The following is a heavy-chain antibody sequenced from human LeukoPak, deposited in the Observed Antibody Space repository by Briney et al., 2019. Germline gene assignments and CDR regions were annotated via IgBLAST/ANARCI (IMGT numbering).Heavy chain of an antibody. D-gene: IGHD1-26*01. CDR3: AIHEGPYSGSYSFDY. CDR1: GGSFSGYY. V-gene: IGHV4-34*01. CDR2: ISHSGGT. Sequence: PSETLSLTCAVYGGSFSGYYWSWIRQPPGKGLEWIWEISHSGGTNYNPSLKSRVTISVDTSKNQFSLKLSSVTAADTAVYYCAIHEGPYSGSYSFDYWGQGTLVTVSS. J-gene: IGHJ4*02.